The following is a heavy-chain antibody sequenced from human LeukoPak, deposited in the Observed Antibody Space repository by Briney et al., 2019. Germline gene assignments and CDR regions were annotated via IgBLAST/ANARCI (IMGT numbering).Heavy chain of an antibody. Sequence: PSETLSRTCTVSGGSISSGGYYWSWIRQHPGKGLEWIGYIYYSGSTYYNPSLKSRVTISVDTSKNQFSLKLSSVTAADTAVYYCAVSDYYGSGSHSFDYWGQGTLVTVSS. CDR3: AVSDYYGSGSHSFDY. V-gene: IGHV4-31*03. CDR1: GGSISSGGYY. D-gene: IGHD3-10*01. CDR2: IYYSGST. J-gene: IGHJ4*02.